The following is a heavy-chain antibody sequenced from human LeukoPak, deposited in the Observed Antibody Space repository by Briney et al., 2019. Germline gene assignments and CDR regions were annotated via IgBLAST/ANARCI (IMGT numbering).Heavy chain of an antibody. Sequence: SEALSLTCTVSGGSISSSSYYWGWIRQPPGKGLEWIGSIYYSGSTYYNPSLKSRVTISVDTSKNQFSLKLSSVTAADTAVYYCARGYCSGGSCYSYYYYNYMDVWGKGTTVTVSS. V-gene: IGHV4-39*07. D-gene: IGHD2-15*01. CDR2: IYYSGST. J-gene: IGHJ6*03. CDR3: ARGYCSGGSCYSYYYYNYMDV. CDR1: GGSISSSSYY.